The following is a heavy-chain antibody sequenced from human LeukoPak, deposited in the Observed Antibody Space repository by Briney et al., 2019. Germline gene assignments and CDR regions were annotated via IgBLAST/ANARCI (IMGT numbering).Heavy chain of an antibody. CDR3: ARRYCSSTSCYQDY. CDR2: IKVDGSVK. V-gene: IGHV3-7*01. Sequence: GGSLRLSCAASEFTFSNSWLSWVRQAPGKGLEWVANIKVDGSVKNYVASVKGRFTISRDNSKNTLYLQMNSLRAEDTAVYYCARRYCSSTSCYQDYWGQGTLVTVSS. J-gene: IGHJ4*02. D-gene: IGHD2-2*01. CDR1: EFTFSNSW.